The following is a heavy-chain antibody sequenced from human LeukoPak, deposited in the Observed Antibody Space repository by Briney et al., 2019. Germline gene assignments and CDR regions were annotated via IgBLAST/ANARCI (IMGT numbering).Heavy chain of an antibody. CDR1: GLTFNSYR. CDR3: AKVRSTCIHRSSCFYR. Sequence: GGSLSPSCPSWGLTFNSYRRVWLRQAPGEGLEWVSAISGSGGSTYYADSVKGRFTISRDNSKNTLYLQMNSVRAEDTAVYYCAKVRSTCIHRSSCFYRWGQLSPVTVSS. V-gene: IGHV3-23*01. J-gene: IGHJ5*02. CDR2: ISGSGGST. D-gene: IGHD5-18*01.